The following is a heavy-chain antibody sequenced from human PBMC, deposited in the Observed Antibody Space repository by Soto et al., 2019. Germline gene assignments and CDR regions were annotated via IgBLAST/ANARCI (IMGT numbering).Heavy chain of an antibody. J-gene: IGHJ6*02. CDR1: GGSFSGYY. CDR3: ARGEQLVSGYYYGMEV. D-gene: IGHD6-6*01. CDR2: INHSGST. Sequence: PSETLSLTCAVYGGSFSGYYWSLIRQPPGEGLEWIGEINHSGSTNYNPSLKSRVTISVDTSKNQFSLKLSSVTAADTAVYCCARGEQLVSGYYYGMEVWGQGTTVTVSS. V-gene: IGHV4-34*01.